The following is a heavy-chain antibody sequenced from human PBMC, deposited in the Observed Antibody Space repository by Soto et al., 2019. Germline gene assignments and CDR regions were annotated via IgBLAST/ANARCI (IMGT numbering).Heavy chain of an antibody. D-gene: IGHD3-9*01. CDR2: IHSSGST. J-gene: IGHJ6*02. CDR3: ARALRYFDWFSYAMYV. Sequence: QVQLQESGPGLVKPSETMSLTCSVYGGSNSSYYWTWIRQPPGKELEWIGYIHSSGSTNYNPSLKSRGTMYGDTSKKQFSLSLMPVTAADTSVYYCARALRYFDWFSYAMYVRGHGTTVTVSS. V-gene: IGHV4-59*01. CDR1: GGSNSSYY.